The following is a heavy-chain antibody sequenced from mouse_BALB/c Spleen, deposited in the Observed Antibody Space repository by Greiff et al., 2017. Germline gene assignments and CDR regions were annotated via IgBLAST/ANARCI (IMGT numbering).Heavy chain of an antibody. Sequence: VKLMESGPGLVQPSQSLSITCTVSGFSLTSYGVHWVRQSPGKGLEWLGVIWSGGSTDYNAAFISRLSISKDNSKSQVFFKMNSLQANDTAIYYCASGYDVWFAYWGQGTLVTVSA. J-gene: IGHJ3*01. CDR2: IWSGGST. V-gene: IGHV2-2*02. D-gene: IGHD2-2*01. CDR3: ASGYDVWFAY. CDR1: GFSLTSYG.